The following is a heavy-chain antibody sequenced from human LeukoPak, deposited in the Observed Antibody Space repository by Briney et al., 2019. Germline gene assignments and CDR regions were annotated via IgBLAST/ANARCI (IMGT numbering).Heavy chain of an antibody. Sequence: PGGSLRLSCAASGFTFSSYWMHWVRQAPGKGLVWVSRINSDGSSTSYADSVKGRFTISRDNAKNMLYLQMNSLRAEDTAVYYCARAGYCSGGSCFVKDYYYMDVWGKGTTVTVSS. CDR3: ARAGYCSGGSCFVKDYYYMDV. CDR1: GFTFSSYW. D-gene: IGHD2-15*01. V-gene: IGHV3-74*01. J-gene: IGHJ6*03. CDR2: INSDGSST.